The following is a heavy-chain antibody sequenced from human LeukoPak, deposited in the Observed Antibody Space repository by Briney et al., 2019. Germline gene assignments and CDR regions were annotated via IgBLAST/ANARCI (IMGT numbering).Heavy chain of an antibody. CDR2: IYPGDSDT. Sequence: GESLKISCKGSGYSFTSYWIGWVRQMPGKGLEWMGIIYPGDSDTRYSPSFQGQVTISADKSISTAYLQWSSLKASDTAMYYCARRKDYDSSGYYYFDYWGQGTLVTVSS. D-gene: IGHD3-22*01. J-gene: IGHJ4*02. CDR1: GYSFTSYW. CDR3: ARRKDYDSSGYYYFDY. V-gene: IGHV5-51*01.